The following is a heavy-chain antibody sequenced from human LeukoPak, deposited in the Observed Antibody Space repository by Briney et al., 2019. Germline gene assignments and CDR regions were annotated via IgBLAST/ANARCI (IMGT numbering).Heavy chain of an antibody. CDR3: SRGGPITMVWAFDP. CDR1: GFTFSSYS. CDR2: ISSSTI. D-gene: IGHD3-10*01. J-gene: IGHJ5*02. Sequence: PGGSLRLSCAASGFTFSSYSMNWVRQAPGKGLEWVSYISSSTIYYADSVKGRFTISRDNAKNSLYLQMNSLRDEDTAVYYCSRGGPITMVWAFDPWGQGTLVTVSS. V-gene: IGHV3-48*02.